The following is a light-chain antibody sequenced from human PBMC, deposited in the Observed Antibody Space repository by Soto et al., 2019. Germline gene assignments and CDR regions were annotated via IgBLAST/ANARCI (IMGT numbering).Light chain of an antibody. CDR3: QQYNSYSWT. V-gene: IGKV1-5*03. J-gene: IGKJ1*01. CDR1: QSVSNW. CDR2: AAS. Sequence: DIQMPQSPSILSASVGESVTITCRASQSVSNWLAWYQQKPGKATNLLIYAASSLESGVPSRFSGSGSGTEFTLTISSLQPDEFATYYCQQYNSYSWTVGQGTKVDIK.